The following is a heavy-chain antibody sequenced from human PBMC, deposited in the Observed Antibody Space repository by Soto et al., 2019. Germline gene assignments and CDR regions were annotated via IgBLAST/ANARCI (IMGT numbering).Heavy chain of an antibody. CDR2: IYYTGGT. CDR1: GGSINNHY. D-gene: IGHD7-27*01. CDR3: ARANWYSEY. Sequence: QVHLQESGPGLVKPSETLSLTCTVSGGSINNHYWSWIRQPPGKGLEWIGYIYYTGGTNYNPSLESRVTMSVDTSKIRVSLNLTSLTAADTAIYYCARANWYSEYWGQGTLVTVSS. V-gene: IGHV4-59*11. J-gene: IGHJ4*02.